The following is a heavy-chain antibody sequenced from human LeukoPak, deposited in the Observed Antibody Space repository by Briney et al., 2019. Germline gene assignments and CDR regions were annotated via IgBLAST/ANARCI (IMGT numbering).Heavy chain of an antibody. Sequence: GGSLRLSCAASGFTFSSYSMNWVRQAPGKGLEWVSSISSSSSYIYYADSVKGRFTISRGNAKNSLYLQMNSLRDEDSAVYYCARDSISAALFDLWGQGTLITVSS. CDR1: GFTFSSYS. CDR3: ARDSISAALFDL. D-gene: IGHD2/OR15-2a*01. V-gene: IGHV3-21*04. CDR2: ISSSSSYI. J-gene: IGHJ5*02.